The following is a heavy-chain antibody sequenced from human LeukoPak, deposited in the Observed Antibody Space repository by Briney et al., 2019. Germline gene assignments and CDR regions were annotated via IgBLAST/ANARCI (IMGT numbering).Heavy chain of an antibody. V-gene: IGHV3-66*02. J-gene: IGHJ4*02. CDR3: ANRGDHWALGY. D-gene: IGHD2-21*01. Sequence: GGSLRLSCAASGFTFSSYSMNWVRQAPGKGLEWVSVIYSGGSTYYADSVKGRFTISRDNSKNTLYLQMNSLRGEDTAVYYCANRGDHWALGYWGQGTLVTVSS. CDR1: GFTFSSYS. CDR2: IYSGGST.